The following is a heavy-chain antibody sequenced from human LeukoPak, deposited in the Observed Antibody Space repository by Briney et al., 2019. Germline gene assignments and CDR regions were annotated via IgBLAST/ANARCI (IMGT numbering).Heavy chain of an antibody. V-gene: IGHV1-18*01. J-gene: IGHJ4*02. CDR3: ARGGPAARLITFGGVTDY. CDR1: GCTFTSYG. D-gene: IGHD3-16*01. Sequence: GASVKVSCKASGCTFTSYGISWVRQAPGQGLEWMGWINAYNGNTNYAQKLQGRVTMTTDTSTSTAYMELRNLRSDDTAVYYCARGGPAARLITFGGVTDYWGQGTLVTVSS. CDR2: INAYNGNT.